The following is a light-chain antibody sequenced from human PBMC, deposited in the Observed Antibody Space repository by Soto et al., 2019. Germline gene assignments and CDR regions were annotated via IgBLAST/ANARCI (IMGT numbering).Light chain of an antibody. Sequence: EIVLTQSPAILSLSPGERATFSCRASQSVSRNLDWYQHKPGQTPRLLIYDASNRATGIPVRFSGSGSGTDFTLTISSLEREDFAVYYCQQRSNGLSFGPGTKVDLK. CDR1: QSVSRN. V-gene: IGKV3-11*01. J-gene: IGKJ3*01. CDR2: DAS. CDR3: QQRSNGLS.